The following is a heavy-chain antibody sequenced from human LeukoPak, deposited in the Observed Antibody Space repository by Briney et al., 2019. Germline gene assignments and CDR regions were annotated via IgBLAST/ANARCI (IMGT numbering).Heavy chain of an antibody. CDR1: GGSISSGGYS. D-gene: IGHD4-17*01. CDR2: IYHSGST. Sequence: SQTLSLTCAGSGGSISSGGYSWSWIRQPPGKGLEWIGYIYHSGSTYYNPSLKSRVTISVDRSKNQFSLKLSSVTAADTAVYYCARVLGYDYGDYLLGNWFDPWGQGTLVTVSS. J-gene: IGHJ5*02. CDR3: ARVLGYDYGDYLLGNWFDP. V-gene: IGHV4-30-2*01.